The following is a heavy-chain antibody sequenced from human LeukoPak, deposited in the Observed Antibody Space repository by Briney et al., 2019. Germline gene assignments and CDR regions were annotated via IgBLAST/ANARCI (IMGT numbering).Heavy chain of an antibody. J-gene: IGHJ4*02. CDR2: IITYNGNT. CDR3: ARNSHGYSSGWLQFNFDY. CDR1: GYTFTSYG. V-gene: IGHV1-18*01. Sequence: ASVKVSCKASGYTFTSYGVTWVRQAPGQGLEWMGWIITYNGNTNYAQKLQGRVTMTTDTSTSTAYMELRSLRSDDTAVYYCARNSHGYSSGWLQFNFDYWGQGTLVTVSS. D-gene: IGHD6-19*01.